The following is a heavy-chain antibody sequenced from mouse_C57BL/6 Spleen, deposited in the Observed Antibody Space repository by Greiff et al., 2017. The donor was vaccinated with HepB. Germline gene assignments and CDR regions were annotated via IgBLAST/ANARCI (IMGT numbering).Heavy chain of an antibody. V-gene: IGHV1-64*01. CDR2: IHPNSGST. J-gene: IGHJ2*01. CDR3: ARAPHYYGSSFSFDY. Sequence: QVQLQQPGAELVKPGASVKLSCKASGYTFTSYWMHWVKQRPGQGLEWIGMIHPNSGSTNYNEKFKSKATLTVDKSSSTAYMQLSSLTSEDSAVYYCARAPHYYGSSFSFDYWGQGTTLTVSS. D-gene: IGHD1-1*01. CDR1: GYTFTSYW.